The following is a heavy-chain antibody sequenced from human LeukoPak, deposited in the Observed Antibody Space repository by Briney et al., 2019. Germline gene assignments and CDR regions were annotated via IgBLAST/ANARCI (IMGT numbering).Heavy chain of an antibody. J-gene: IGHJ4*02. CDR2: INSGGVST. D-gene: IGHD1-26*01. CDR3: ARETGSYYSLGY. Sequence: QPGGSLRLSCAASGFTFSSYWMHWVRQAPGRGLVWVSRINSGGVSTSYADSVKGRFTISRDNAKNTLYLQMDSLRAEDTAMYCCARETGSYYSLGYWGQGTLVTVSS. V-gene: IGHV3-74*01. CDR1: GFTFSSYW.